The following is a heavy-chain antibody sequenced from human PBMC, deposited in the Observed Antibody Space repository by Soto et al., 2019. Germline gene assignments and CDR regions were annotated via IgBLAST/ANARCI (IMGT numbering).Heavy chain of an antibody. J-gene: IGHJ4*02. Sequence: PSETLSLTCTVSGGSISGYYWSWIRQPPGKRLERIGYIYYTGSTNYNPSLKSRVTISIDTSKNQFSLKLSSVTAADTAVYYCSYQLLSGGAFDYWGQGTLVTVSS. CDR2: IYYTGST. CDR3: SYQLLSGGAFDY. CDR1: GGSISGYY. D-gene: IGHD2-2*01. V-gene: IGHV4-59*04.